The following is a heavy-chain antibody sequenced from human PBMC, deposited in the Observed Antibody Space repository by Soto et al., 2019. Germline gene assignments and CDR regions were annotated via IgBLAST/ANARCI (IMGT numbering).Heavy chain of an antibody. CDR1: GFTFSSYA. Sequence: EVQLLESGGGFVPPGGSLRLSCAVSGFTFSSYAMSWVRQAPGKGLEWISYISGSGGRTYYADSVKGRFTISRDISTNTVYLQMNSLRVEDTAVYYCAKANSFSCCGTTCYAFYFDYWGQGTLVTVSS. J-gene: IGHJ4*02. CDR2: ISGSGGRT. V-gene: IGHV3-23*01. CDR3: AKANSFSCCGTTCYAFYFDY. D-gene: IGHD2-2*01.